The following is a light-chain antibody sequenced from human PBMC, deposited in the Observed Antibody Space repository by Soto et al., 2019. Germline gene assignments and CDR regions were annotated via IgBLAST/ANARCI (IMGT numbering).Light chain of an antibody. CDR2: QVS. CDR3: SSYTSSSTTLKI. V-gene: IGLV2-14*01. J-gene: IGLJ2*01. Sequence: QSALTQPASVSGSPGQSITISCTGTISDVGGYNYVSWYQQHPDKAPKLMIYQVSNRPSGVSNRFSGSKSGNTASLTISGLQAEDEADYYCSSYTSSSTTLKIFGGGTKLTVL. CDR1: ISDVGGYNY.